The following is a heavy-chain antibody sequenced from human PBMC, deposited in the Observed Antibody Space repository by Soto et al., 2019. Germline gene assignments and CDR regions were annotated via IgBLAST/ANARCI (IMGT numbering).Heavy chain of an antibody. CDR3: ARIKLCSGGSCSTPLYFDY. Sequence: HPGGSLRLSCAASGFTFSSYSMNWVRQAPGKGLEWVSYISSSSSTIYYADSVKGRFTISRDNAKNSLYLQMNSLRSEDSAVYFCARIKLCSGGSCSTPLYFDYWGQGTLVTVSS. D-gene: IGHD2-15*01. CDR2: ISSSSSTI. J-gene: IGHJ4*02. V-gene: IGHV3-48*01. CDR1: GFTFSSYS.